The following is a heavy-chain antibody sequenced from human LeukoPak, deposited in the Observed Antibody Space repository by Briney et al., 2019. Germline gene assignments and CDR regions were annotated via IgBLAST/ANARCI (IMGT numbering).Heavy chain of an antibody. J-gene: IGHJ6*02. D-gene: IGHD6-19*01. CDR3: ARRGSWYSSGLFDYYGMDV. V-gene: IGHV3-23*01. CDR2: ISNSGSST. CDR1: GFTFRSYA. Sequence: GGSLRLSCAASGFTFRSYAMSWVRQAPGKGLEWVSTISNSGSSTSYADSVKGRFTISRDNSNNTLYVQMNSLRAEDTAVYYCARRGSWYSSGLFDYYGMDVWGHGTTVTVSS.